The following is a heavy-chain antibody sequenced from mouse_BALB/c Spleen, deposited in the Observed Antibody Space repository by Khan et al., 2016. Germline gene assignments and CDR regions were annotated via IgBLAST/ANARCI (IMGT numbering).Heavy chain of an antibody. D-gene: IGHD2-3*01. CDR3: GRYDGYYFDY. Sequence: EVQLQESGPSIVKPSQTLSLTCSVTGDSITSGYWNWIRRFPGNKLEYMGYINYSGSTYYNPSLKSRISIPRDTSTNQYYLQLNSVTTEDTATYDCGRYDGYYFDYWGQGTTLTVSS. V-gene: IGHV3-8*02. J-gene: IGHJ2*01. CDR1: GDSITSGY. CDR2: INYSGST.